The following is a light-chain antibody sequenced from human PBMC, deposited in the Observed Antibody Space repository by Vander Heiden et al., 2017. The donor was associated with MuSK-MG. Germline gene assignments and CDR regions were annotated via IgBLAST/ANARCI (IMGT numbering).Light chain of an antibody. Sequence: IVLTQSPCTLPLSPGARATLSCRASQSVSSSYLAWYQQKPGQAPRLLIYGASSRATGIPDRFSGSGSGTDFTLTISRLEPEDFAVYYCQQDGSSPLTFGGGTKVESK. CDR3: QQDGSSPLT. CDR1: QSVSSSY. V-gene: IGKV3-20*01. CDR2: GAS. J-gene: IGKJ4*01.